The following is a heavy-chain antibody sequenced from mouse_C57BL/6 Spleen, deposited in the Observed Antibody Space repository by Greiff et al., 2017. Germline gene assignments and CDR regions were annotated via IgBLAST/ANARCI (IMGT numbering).Heavy chain of an antibody. V-gene: IGHV2-5*01. CDR3: AKNLYDGYYCAMDY. D-gene: IGHD2-3*01. CDR2: IWRGGST. J-gene: IGHJ4*01. CDR1: GFSLTSYG. Sequence: VKLMESGPGLVQPSQSLSITCTVSGFSLTSYGVHWVRQSPGKGLEWLGVIWRGGSTDYNAAFMSRLSITKDNSKSQVFFKMNSLQADDTAIYYCAKNLYDGYYCAMDYWGQGTSVTVSS.